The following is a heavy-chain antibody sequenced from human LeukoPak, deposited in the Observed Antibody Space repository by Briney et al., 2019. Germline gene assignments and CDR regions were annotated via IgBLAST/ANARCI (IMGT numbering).Heavy chain of an antibody. D-gene: IGHD4-17*01. V-gene: IGHV3-21*01. CDR2: ISSSSSYI. CDR3: ARGQYGDYVFDY. Sequence: GGSLRLSCAASGFTFSSYSMNWVRQAPGKGLEWVSSISSSSSYIYYADSAKGRFTISRDNAKNSLYLQMNSPRAEDTAVYYCARGQYGDYVFDYWGQGTLVTVSS. CDR1: GFTFSSYS. J-gene: IGHJ4*02.